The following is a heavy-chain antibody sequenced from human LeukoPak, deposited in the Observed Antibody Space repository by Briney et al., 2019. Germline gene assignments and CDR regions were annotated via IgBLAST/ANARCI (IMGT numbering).Heavy chain of an antibody. CDR1: GGSISSYY. D-gene: IGHD1-26*01. CDR3: ARGQRGGSYRYADWFDP. J-gene: IGHJ5*02. Sequence: SETLSLTCTVSGGSISSYYWSWIRQPAGKGLEWIGRIYTSGSTNYNPSLKSRVTMSVDTSKNQFSLKLSSVTAADTAVYYCARGQRGGSYRYADWFDPWGQGTLVTVSS. V-gene: IGHV4-4*07. CDR2: IYTSGST.